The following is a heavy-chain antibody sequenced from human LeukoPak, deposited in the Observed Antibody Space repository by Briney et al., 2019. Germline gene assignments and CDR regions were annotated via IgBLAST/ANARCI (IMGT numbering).Heavy chain of an antibody. V-gene: IGHV4-39*07. Sequence: SETLSLTCTVSGDSSYNSIYSWGWIRQPPGKGLEWIGSIDYSGSTYYNPSLKSRVTISIDTSKNQFSLKLNSVTAADTAVYYCARGYGSGSYFVYWGQGTLVTVSS. CDR1: GDSSYNSIYS. D-gene: IGHD3-10*01. CDR2: IDYSGST. J-gene: IGHJ4*02. CDR3: ARGYGSGSYFVY.